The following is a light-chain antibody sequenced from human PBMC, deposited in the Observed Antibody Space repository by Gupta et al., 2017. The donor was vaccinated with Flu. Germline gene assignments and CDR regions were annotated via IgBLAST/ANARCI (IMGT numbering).Light chain of an antibody. CDR1: NSNIGRKT. J-gene: IGLJ3*02. V-gene: IGLV1-44*01. CDR3: AAWDDTFNGWV. Sequence: QSVLAQAPSASGTPGRRVTISCSGSNSNIGRKTVNWYQQLPGTSPKLLIYANDKRPSGVPDRFSGFKSGTSASLVISGLQSEDVADYYCAAWDDTFNGWVFGGGTKLTVL. CDR2: AND.